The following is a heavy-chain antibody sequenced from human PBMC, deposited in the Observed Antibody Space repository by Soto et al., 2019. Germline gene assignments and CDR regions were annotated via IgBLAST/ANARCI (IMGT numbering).Heavy chain of an antibody. J-gene: IGHJ4*02. Sequence: QVQLVESGGGVVQPGRSLRLSCAASGFTVSAYTMHWVRQAPGKGLEWVAVISSDGNHKYYTDSVKGRFTISRDTSTNTLCLQMNSLRAEYTAVYYCAGCEQPLLDYWGQGTLVTVSS. CDR2: ISSDGNHK. CDR1: GFTVSAYT. V-gene: IGHV3-30-3*01. CDR3: AGCEQPLLDY.